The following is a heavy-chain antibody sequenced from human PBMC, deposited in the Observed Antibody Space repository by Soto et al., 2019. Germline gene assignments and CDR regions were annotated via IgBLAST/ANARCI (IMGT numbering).Heavy chain of an antibody. CDR1: GYSFTIYC. D-gene: IGHD5-12*01. V-gene: IGHV5-51*01. Sequence: PGESLKISCNGSGYSFTIYCIALVLQMPGKGLEWMGIIYPGDSDTRFSPSFQGQVTISADKSISTAYLQWSSLKASDTAMYYCARPQRLGNFYFGMDVWGQGTTVTVSS. J-gene: IGHJ6*02. CDR3: ARPQRLGNFYFGMDV. CDR2: IYPGDSDT.